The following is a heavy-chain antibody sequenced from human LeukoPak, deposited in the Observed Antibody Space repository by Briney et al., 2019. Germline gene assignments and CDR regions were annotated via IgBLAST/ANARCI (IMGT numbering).Heavy chain of an antibody. J-gene: IGHJ5*02. CDR2: INSRSNDI. V-gene: IGHV3-21*06. CDR3: AREGRAYRYSSSWYPTPSWFDP. D-gene: IGHD6-13*01. Sequence: GGSLSLSCVASGFSFSDYSMNWVRQAPGKGLEWVSSINSRSNDIYYADSVKGRFTIPRDNAKNSLYLQMNSLRAEDTAVYYCAREGRAYRYSSSWYPTPSWFDPWGQGTLVTVSS. CDR1: GFSFSDYS.